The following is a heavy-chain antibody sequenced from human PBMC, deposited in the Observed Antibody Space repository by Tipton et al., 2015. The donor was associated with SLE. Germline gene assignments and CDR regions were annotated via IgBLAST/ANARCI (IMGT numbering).Heavy chain of an antibody. D-gene: IGHD2-15*01. Sequence: SLRLSCAASGFTFSSYSMNWVRQAPGRGLEWVSGISSSSSYIYYEDSVKGRFTISRDNAKNSLYLQMNSLRADDTAVYYCARDHPLVVAAQASDAFDIWGQGTVVTVSS. J-gene: IGHJ3*02. CDR3: ARDHPLVVAAQASDAFDI. V-gene: IGHV3-21*01. CDR2: ISSSSSYI. CDR1: GFTFSSYS.